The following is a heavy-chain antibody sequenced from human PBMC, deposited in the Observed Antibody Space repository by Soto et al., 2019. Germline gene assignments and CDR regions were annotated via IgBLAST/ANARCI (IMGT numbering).Heavy chain of an antibody. V-gene: IGHV1-18*01. D-gene: IGHD2-15*01. CDR3: ARDQGRVVRPYYYGMDV. J-gene: IGHJ6*02. CDR1: GYTFTSSG. CDR2: ISTDNGNT. Sequence: ASVKVSCKASGYTFTSSGISWVRQAPGQGLEWMGWISTDNGNTNYAQHLQGRVSMTTDTSTSTAYMDLRSLRSDDTAVYYCARDQGRVVRPYYYGMDVWGQGTTVTVSS.